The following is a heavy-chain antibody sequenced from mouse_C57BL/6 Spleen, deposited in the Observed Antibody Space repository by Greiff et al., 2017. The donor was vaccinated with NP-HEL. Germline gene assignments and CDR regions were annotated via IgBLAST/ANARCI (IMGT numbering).Heavy chain of an antibody. J-gene: IGHJ2*01. V-gene: IGHV1-69*01. CDR2: IDPSDSYT. Sequence: QVQLKQPGAELVMPGASVKLSCKASGYTFTSYWMHWVKQRPGQGLEWIGEIDPSDSYTNYNQKFKGKSTLTVDKSSSTAYMQLSSLTSEDSAVYYCAMEAFDYWGQGTTLTVSS. CDR1: GYTFTSYW. CDR3: AMEAFDY.